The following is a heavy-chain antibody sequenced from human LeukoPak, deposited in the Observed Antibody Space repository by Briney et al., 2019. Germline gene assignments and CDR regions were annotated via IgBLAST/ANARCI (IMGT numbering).Heavy chain of an antibody. D-gene: IGHD3-3*01. CDR2: INHSGST. V-gene: IGHV4-34*01. CDR3: ARAGIFGVVITIDC. CDR1: GGSFSGYY. J-gene: IGHJ4*02. Sequence: SETLSLTCAVYGGSFSGYYWGWIREPPGKGLEWIGEINHSGSTNYNPSIKSRVTISVDTSKNQFSLTLSSVTAADTAVYYCARAGIFGVVITIDCWGQGTLVTVSS.